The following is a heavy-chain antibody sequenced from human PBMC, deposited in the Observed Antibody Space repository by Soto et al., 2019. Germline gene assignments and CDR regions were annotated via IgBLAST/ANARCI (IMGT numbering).Heavy chain of an antibody. V-gene: IGHV1-69*01. D-gene: IGHD3-22*01. CDR3: ARGWGYDSNDYYYAY. CDR2: IILIFGTA. CDR1: GGTFSRHA. Sequence: QVPLVQSGAEVRKPGSSVKVSCKASGGTFSRHAISWVRQAPGQGLEWMGGIILIFGTANHAQKFQGRVTIIADESTSTVYMELSSLRSEDTAMYYCARGWGYDSNDYYYAYWGQGTLVIVSS. J-gene: IGHJ4*02.